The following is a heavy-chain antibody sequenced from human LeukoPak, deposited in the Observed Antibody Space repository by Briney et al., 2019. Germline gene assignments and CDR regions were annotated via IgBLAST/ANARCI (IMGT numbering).Heavy chain of an antibody. J-gene: IGHJ4*02. V-gene: IGHV3-30*02. Sequence: GGSLRLSCAASGIIFSDYGMHWVRQAPGKGLEWVAFIEFDGSKPYNGDSGGGRFTISRDNSKSTVYLQMNSLRAEDTAVYYCATNGDAFNIDSWGQGTLVTVSS. D-gene: IGHD3-16*01. CDR3: ATNGDAFNIDS. CDR1: GIIFSDYG. CDR2: IEFDGSKP.